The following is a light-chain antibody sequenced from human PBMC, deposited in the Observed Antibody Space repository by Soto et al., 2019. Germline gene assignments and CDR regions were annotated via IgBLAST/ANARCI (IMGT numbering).Light chain of an antibody. CDR3: CSYRSSTTLV. CDR1: SSDVGGYNY. V-gene: IGLV2-14*01. CDR2: EVT. J-gene: IGLJ3*02. Sequence: QSALTQPASVSGSPGQSITIFCTGTSSDVGGYNYVSWYQQPPGKAPKFIIYEVTNRPSGISHRFSGSKSGNTASLTISGLRAEDEAVYYCCSYRSSTTLVFGGGTKLTVL.